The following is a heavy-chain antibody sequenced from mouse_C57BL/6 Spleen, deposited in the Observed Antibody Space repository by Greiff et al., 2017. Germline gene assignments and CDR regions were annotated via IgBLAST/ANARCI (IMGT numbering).Heavy chain of an antibody. J-gene: IGHJ4*01. CDR3: ASRYTTYYAMGC. CDR1: GFTFSDYG. CDR2: ISSGSSTI. Sequence: EVHLVESGGGLVKPGASLKLSCAASGFTFSDYGMHWVRQAPEQGLEWVAYISSGSSTIYYADTVKGSFTISRDNAKNTLFLQLTSLRSEDTAMYYCASRYTTYYAMGCWGQGTSVTVSS. D-gene: IGHD1-1*01. V-gene: IGHV5-17*01.